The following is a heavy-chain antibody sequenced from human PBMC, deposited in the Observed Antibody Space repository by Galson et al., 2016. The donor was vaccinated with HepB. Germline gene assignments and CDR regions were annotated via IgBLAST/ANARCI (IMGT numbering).Heavy chain of an antibody. CDR2: IWYDGSNK. Sequence: SLRLSCAASGFTFSTYGIHWVRQAPGKGLEWEAVIWYDGSNKYYGDSVKGRFTISRDNSKNTVYLQMNSLRAEDTAVYYCARDAAYCGPTTCHPGWFDPWGQGTLVTVSS. CDR3: ARDAAYCGPTTCHPGWFDP. V-gene: IGHV3-33*01. CDR1: GFTFSTYG. D-gene: IGHD2-21*01. J-gene: IGHJ5*02.